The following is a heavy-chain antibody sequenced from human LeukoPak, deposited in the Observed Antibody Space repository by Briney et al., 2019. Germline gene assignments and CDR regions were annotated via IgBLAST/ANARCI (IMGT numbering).Heavy chain of an antibody. V-gene: IGHV1-2*02. J-gene: IGHJ4*02. D-gene: IGHD2-2*01. CDR3: ARAVPHCSSTSCPVDY. CDR1: GYTFTSFG. Sequence: ASVKVSCKPSGYTFTSFGISWVRQAPGQGLEWMGWVNPNSGGTNYAQKFQGRVTMTRDTSISTAYMELSRLRSDDTAVYYCARAVPHCSSTSCPVDYWGQGTLVTVSS. CDR2: VNPNSGGT.